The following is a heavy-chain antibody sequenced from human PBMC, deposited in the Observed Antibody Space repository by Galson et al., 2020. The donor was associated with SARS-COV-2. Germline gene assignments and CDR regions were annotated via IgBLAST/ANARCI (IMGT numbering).Heavy chain of an antibody. Sequence: SGPTLVKPTQTLTLTCTFSGFSLSTSAMCVSWIRQPPGKALDWLALIASDDDDKYYSTSLKTRLTISKDTSRNQVVLTMTNLDPLDTATYYCARVFYYDTAGRDGLDCWGQGTLVTVSS. D-gene: IGHD3-22*01. V-gene: IGHV2-70*01. CDR2: IASDDDDK. CDR1: GFSLSTSAMC. CDR3: ARVFYYDTAGRDGLDC. J-gene: IGHJ4*02.